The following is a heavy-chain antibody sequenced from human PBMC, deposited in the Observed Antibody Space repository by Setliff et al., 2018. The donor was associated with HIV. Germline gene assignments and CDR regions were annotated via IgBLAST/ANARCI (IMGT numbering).Heavy chain of an antibody. V-gene: IGHV3-23*01. J-gene: IGHJ4*02. D-gene: IGHD6-19*01. CDR1: RFTFTNYV. Sequence: PGGSLRLSCAASRFTFTNYVMSWVRQAPGRGLEWVSSISPGGIDTYYADSVKGRFTIPRDNSKNTLYLQMNSLRAEDTAVYYCAKNPKYISGWFQYYLDYWGQGALVTVSS. CDR2: ISPGGIDT. CDR3: AKNPKYISGWFQYYLDY.